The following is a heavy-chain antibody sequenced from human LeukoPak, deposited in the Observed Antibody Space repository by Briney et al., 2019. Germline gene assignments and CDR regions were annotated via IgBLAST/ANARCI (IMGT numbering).Heavy chain of an antibody. V-gene: IGHV3-7*01. CDR1: GFMFNTFW. D-gene: IGHD4-17*01. CDR2: IQQDGTEK. Sequence: QPGGSLRLSCAASGFMFNTFWMTWVRQAPGKGLEWVASIQQDGTEKCYVDSVKGRFTISRDNAENSLYLQMNSLRAEDTAVYYCVRRWALRTDYFDYWGQGTLVTVSS. CDR3: VRRWALRTDYFDY. J-gene: IGHJ4*02.